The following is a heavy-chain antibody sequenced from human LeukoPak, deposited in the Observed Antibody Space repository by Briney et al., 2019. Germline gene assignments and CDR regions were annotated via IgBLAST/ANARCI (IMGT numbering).Heavy chain of an antibody. J-gene: IGHJ4*02. CDR1: GGSFSGYY. CDR2: INHSGST. Sequence: PSETLSLTCAVYGGSFSGYYWSWIRQPPGKGLEWIGEINHSGSTNYNPSLKSRVTISVGTSKNQFSLKLSSVTAADTAVYYCARGRALIRGPFDYWGQGTLVTVSS. D-gene: IGHD2-8*01. CDR3: ARGRALIRGPFDY. V-gene: IGHV4-34*01.